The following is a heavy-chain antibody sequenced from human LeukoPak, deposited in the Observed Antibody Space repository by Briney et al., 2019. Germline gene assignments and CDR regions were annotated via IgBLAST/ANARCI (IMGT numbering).Heavy chain of an antibody. Sequence: SVKVSCKASGGTFSSYAISWVRQAPGQGLEWMGRIIPILGIANYAQKFQGRVTITADKSTSTAYMELSSLRSEDTAVYYCARAYTSGDDAFDIWGQGTMVTVSS. CDR2: IIPILGIA. J-gene: IGHJ3*02. CDR3: ARAYTSGDDAFDI. CDR1: GGTFSSYA. D-gene: IGHD3-10*01. V-gene: IGHV1-69*04.